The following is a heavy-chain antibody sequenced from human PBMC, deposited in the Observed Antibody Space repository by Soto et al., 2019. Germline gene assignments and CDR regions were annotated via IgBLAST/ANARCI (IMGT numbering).Heavy chain of an antibody. CDR2: IYYSGST. CDR3: ARVSVANWFDP. D-gene: IGHD6-19*01. V-gene: IGHV4-30-4*08. Sequence: PSETLSLTCTVSGGSISSSSYYWGWIRQPPGKGLEWIGYIYYSGSTYYNPSLKSRVTISVDTSKNQFSLKLSSVTAADTAVYYCARVSVANWFDPWGQGTLVTVS. CDR1: GGSISSSSYY. J-gene: IGHJ5*02.